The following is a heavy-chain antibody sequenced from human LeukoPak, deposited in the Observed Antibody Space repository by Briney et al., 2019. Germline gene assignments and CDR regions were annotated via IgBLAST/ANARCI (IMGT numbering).Heavy chain of an antibody. J-gene: IGHJ6*04. Sequence: SQTLSLTCAISGDSVSSNSAAWNWFRQSPSRGLEWLGRTYYRSKWYNDYAVSVKSRITINPDTSKNQFSLQLNSVTPEDTAVYFCAGIPVFGVVLHQEPVWGKGTTVTVSS. V-gene: IGHV6-1*01. CDR2: TYYRSKWYN. CDR3: AGIPVFGVVLHQEPV. CDR1: GDSVSSNSAA. D-gene: IGHD3-3*01.